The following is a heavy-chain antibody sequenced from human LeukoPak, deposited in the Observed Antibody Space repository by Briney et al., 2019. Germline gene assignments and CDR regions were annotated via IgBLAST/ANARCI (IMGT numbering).Heavy chain of an antibody. CDR2: ISGSSGII. Sequence: GGSLRLSCAASGFTFNTYTMNWVRQAPGKGLEWVSYISGSSGIIDYADSVRGRFTISRDNAKNSLYLQMNSLRAEDTAVYYCARGYHDAFDIWGQGTMVTVSS. V-gene: IGHV3-48*01. CDR3: ARGYHDAFDI. J-gene: IGHJ3*02. D-gene: IGHD2-2*01. CDR1: GFTFNTYT.